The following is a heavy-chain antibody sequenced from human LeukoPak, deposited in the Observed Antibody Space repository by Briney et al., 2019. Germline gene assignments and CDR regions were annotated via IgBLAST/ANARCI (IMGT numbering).Heavy chain of an antibody. Sequence: WESLSLTCAASGGTFSGYCRNWIRQPPGKGLEWIGEIINTGSTKYNSSLKSRVTISVDTSKNQFSLKLSSVTAADTAVYYCARVYYSSSYDYWYFDLWGRGTLVTVSS. CDR1: GGTFSGYC. J-gene: IGHJ2*01. CDR2: IINTGST. V-gene: IGHV4-34*12. CDR3: ARVYYSSSYDYWYFDL. D-gene: IGHD6-13*01.